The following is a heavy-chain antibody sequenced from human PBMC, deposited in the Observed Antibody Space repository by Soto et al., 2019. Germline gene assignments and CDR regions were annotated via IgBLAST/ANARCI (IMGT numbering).Heavy chain of an antibody. CDR1: GGSVSSGSYY. V-gene: IGHV4-61*01. Sequence: SETLSLTCTVSGGSVSSGSYYWSWIRQPPGKGLEWIGYIYYSGSTNYNPSLKSRVTISVDTSKNQFSLKLSSVTAADTAVYYCARERRGYSSIDYWGQGTLVTVSS. CDR2: IYYSGST. CDR3: ARERRGYSSIDY. J-gene: IGHJ4*02. D-gene: IGHD5-18*01.